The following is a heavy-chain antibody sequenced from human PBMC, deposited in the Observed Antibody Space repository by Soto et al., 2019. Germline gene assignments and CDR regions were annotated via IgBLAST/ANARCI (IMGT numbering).Heavy chain of an antibody. D-gene: IGHD3-10*01. CDR3: AKDRGPPPNYYYMDV. CDR1: GVTFSTYA. CDR2: ISYDGSNK. J-gene: IGHJ6*03. Sequence: PGGSLRLSCAASGVTFSTYAMHWVRQAPGKGLEWVALISYDGSNKYYADSVKGRFTISRDNYKNTLYLQMNSVRAEDTAVYYCAKDRGPPPNYYYMDVWGKGTTVTVSS. V-gene: IGHV3-30-3*01.